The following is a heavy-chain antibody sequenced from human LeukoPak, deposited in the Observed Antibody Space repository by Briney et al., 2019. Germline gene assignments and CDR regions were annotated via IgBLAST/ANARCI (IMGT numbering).Heavy chain of an antibody. V-gene: IGHV4-4*07. CDR3: ARDQGGSAIVVVPAAKGWFDP. D-gene: IGHD2-2*01. Sequence: PSETLSLTCTVSGGSISSYYWGWIRQPTGKGLEWIGRIYTSGSTNYNPSLKSRVTMSVDTSKNQFSLKLSSVTAADTAVYYCARDQGGSAIVVVPAAKGWFDPWGQGTLVTVSS. CDR2: IYTSGST. J-gene: IGHJ5*02. CDR1: GGSISSYY.